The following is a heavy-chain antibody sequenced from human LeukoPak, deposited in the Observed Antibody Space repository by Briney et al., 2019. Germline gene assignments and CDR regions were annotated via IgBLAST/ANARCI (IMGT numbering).Heavy chain of an antibody. J-gene: IGHJ3*02. Sequence: SETLSLTCTVSGGSISSYYWSWIRQPPGKGLEWIGYIYYSGSTNHNPSLKSRVTISVDTSKNQFSLKLSSVTAADTAVYYCARAGGVYSDAFDIWGQGTMVTVSS. CDR2: IYYSGST. V-gene: IGHV4-59*01. CDR1: GGSISSYY. D-gene: IGHD3-3*01. CDR3: ARAGGVYSDAFDI.